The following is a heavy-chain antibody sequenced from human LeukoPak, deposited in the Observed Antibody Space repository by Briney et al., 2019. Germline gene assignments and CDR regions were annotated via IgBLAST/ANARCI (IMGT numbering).Heavy chain of an antibody. D-gene: IGHD3-22*01. J-gene: IGHJ4*02. V-gene: IGHV5-51*01. CDR1: GYSFTSYW. CDR2: IYPGDSDT. Sequence: GESLKISCKGSGYSFTSYWIGWVRQMPGKGLEWMGIIYPGDSDTRYGPSFQGQVTISADKSISTAYLQWSSLKASDTAMYYCARRTTYYYDSSGYYYFDYWGQGTLVTVSS. CDR3: ARRTTYYYDSSGYYYFDY.